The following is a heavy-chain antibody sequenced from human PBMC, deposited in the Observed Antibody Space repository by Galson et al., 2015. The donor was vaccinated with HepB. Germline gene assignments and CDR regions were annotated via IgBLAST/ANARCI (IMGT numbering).Heavy chain of an antibody. V-gene: IGHV3-15*01. J-gene: IGHJ4*02. D-gene: IGHD3-10*01. CDR2: IKSKTDGGTT. CDR1: GFTFSNAW. Sequence: LRLSCAASGFTFSNAWMSWVRQAPGKGLEWVGRIKSKTDGGTTDYAAPVKGRLTISRDDSKNTLYLQMSSLKTEDTAVYYCTTEHGFGELWVDYWGQGTLVTVSS. CDR3: TTEHGFGELWVDY.